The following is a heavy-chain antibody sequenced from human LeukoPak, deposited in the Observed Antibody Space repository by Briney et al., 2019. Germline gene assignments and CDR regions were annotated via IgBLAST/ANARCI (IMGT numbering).Heavy chain of an antibody. Sequence: KTSETLSLTCAVYGGSFSGYYWSWIRQPPGKGLEWIGKINHYGSTNCNPSLKSRVTISVDTSKNQFSLKLSSVTAADTAVYYSARGNYYYDSSGHQNYFDYWGQGTLVTVSS. J-gene: IGHJ4*02. D-gene: IGHD3-22*01. V-gene: IGHV4-34*01. CDR1: GGSFSGYY. CDR3: ARGNYYYDSSGHQNYFDY. CDR2: INHYGST.